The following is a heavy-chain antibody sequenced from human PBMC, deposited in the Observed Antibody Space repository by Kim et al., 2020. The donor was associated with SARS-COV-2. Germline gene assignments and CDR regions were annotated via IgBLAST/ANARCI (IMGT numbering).Heavy chain of an antibody. D-gene: IGHD4-4*01. CDR2: IWYDGSNK. CDR3: ARDPSRNSNPYNNFDY. J-gene: IGHJ4*02. Sequence: GGSLRLSCAASGFTFSSYGMHWVRQAPGKGLEWVAVIWYDGSNKYYADSVKGRFTISRDNSKNTLYLQMNSLRAEDTAVYYCARDPSRNSNPYNNFDYWGQGTLVTVSS. V-gene: IGHV3-33*01. CDR1: GFTFSSYG.